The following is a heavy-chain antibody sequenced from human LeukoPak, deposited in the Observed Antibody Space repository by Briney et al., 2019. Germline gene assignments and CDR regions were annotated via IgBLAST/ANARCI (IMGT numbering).Heavy chain of an antibody. CDR1: GGSISSSNW. D-gene: IGHD5-18*01. CDR3: ARDIGYGIRHFDP. V-gene: IGHV4-4*02. J-gene: IGHJ5*02. CDR2: IYHSGST. Sequence: PSETLSLTCAVSGGSISSSNWWSWVRQPPGKGLEWIGEIYHSGSTNHNPSLKSRVTISVDKSKNQFSLKLSSVTAADTAVYYCARDIGYGIRHFDPWGQGTLVTVSS.